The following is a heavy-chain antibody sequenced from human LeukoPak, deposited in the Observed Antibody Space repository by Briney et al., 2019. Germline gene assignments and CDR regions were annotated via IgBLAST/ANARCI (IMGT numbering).Heavy chain of an antibody. J-gene: IGHJ4*02. CDR1: GFSFNNYA. CDR2: IIASSGST. D-gene: IGHD5-12*01. CDR3: VKGGYDFVEVAYFDF. Sequence: GGSLRLSCAASGFSFNNYAMGWVRQAPGKGLEGVSIIIASSGSTFYADSVKGRFTIFRDNSKNTLYHQMNSLRVEDTAVYYCVKGGYDFVEVAYFDFWGQGTLVTVSS. V-gene: IGHV3-23*01.